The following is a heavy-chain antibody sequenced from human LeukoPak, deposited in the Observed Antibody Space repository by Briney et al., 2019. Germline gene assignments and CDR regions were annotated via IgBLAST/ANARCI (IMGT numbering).Heavy chain of an antibody. CDR3: ARGNILTGYMY. V-gene: IGHV3-13*04. CDR2: IGYVGDT. CDR1: GFTFSSYD. D-gene: IGHD3-9*01. Sequence: HSGGSLILSCAASGFTFSSYDMHWVRQATGKGLEWVSAIGYVGDTHYSGSVKGRFTISRENAKNSLYLQMNSLGAGDTAVYYCARGNILTGYMYWGQGTLVTVSS. J-gene: IGHJ4*02.